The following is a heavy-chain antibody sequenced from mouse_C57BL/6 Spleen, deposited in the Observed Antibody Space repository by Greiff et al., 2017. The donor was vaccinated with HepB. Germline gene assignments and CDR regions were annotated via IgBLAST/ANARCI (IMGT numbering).Heavy chain of an antibody. CDR3: ARKGTYYGIYFDY. D-gene: IGHD2-10*01. J-gene: IGHJ2*01. V-gene: IGHV1-20*01. Sequence: EVQLQQSGPELVKPGDSVKISCKASGYSFTGYFMNWVMQSHGKSLEWIGRINPYNGDTFYNQKFKGKATLTVDKSSSTAHMELRSLTSEDSAFYYCARKGTYYGIYFDYWGQGTTLTVSS. CDR1: GYSFTGYF. CDR2: INPYNGDT.